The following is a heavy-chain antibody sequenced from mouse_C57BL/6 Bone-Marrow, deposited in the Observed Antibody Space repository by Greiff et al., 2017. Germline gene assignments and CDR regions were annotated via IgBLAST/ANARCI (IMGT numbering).Heavy chain of an antibody. Sequence: EVQLVESGGGLVQPKGSLKLSCAASGFSFNTYAMNWVRQAPGKGLEWVARIRSKSNNYATYYADSVKDRFTISRDDSESMLYLQMNNLKTEDTAMDYCVRHDYYGRYFDVWGTGTTVTVSS. J-gene: IGHJ1*03. CDR2: IRSKSNNYAT. CDR3: VRHDYYGRYFDV. CDR1: GFSFNTYA. V-gene: IGHV10-1*01. D-gene: IGHD1-2*01.